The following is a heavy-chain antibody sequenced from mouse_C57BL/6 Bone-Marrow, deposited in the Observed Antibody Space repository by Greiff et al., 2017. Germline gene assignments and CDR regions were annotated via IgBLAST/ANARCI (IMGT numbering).Heavy chain of an antibody. CDR1: GYTFTDYN. Sequence: EVQLVESGPELVKPGASVTIPCKASGYTFTDYNMDWVKQSHGKSLEWIGDINPNNGGTIYNQKFKGKATLTVDKSSSTAYMELRSLTSEDTAVYYCARSGSYDGYYGFAYWGQGTLVTVSA. CDR3: ARSGSYDGYYGFAY. D-gene: IGHD2-3*01. J-gene: IGHJ3*01. CDR2: INPNNGGT. V-gene: IGHV1-18*01.